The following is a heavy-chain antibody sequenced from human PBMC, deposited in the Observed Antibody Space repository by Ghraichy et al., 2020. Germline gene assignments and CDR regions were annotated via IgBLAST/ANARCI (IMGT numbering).Heavy chain of an antibody. D-gene: IGHD3-10*01. CDR3: ASPDPNSGKTTYNYYDLHV. V-gene: IGHV1-69*04. CDR1: GGNFGTYV. Sequence: SVKVSCKASGGNFGTYVISWVRLAPGYGLEWVGRIIPNLGIENHAQKFQGRVTITADKSTTTAYMELRSLRSEDTAVYFCASPDPNSGKTTYNYYDLHVWGQGTTVTVSS. J-gene: IGHJ6*02. CDR2: IIPNLGIE.